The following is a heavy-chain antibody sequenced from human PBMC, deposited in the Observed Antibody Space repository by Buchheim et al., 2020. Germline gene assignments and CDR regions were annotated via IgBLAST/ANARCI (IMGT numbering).Heavy chain of an antibody. CDR1: GFTFSSYG. CDR3: AKVAVGATRPDGPTDY. D-gene: IGHD1-26*01. Sequence: QVQLVESGGGVVQPGRSLRLSCAASGFTFSSYGMHWVRQAPGKGLEWVAVISYDGSNKYYADSVKGRFTISRDNSKNTLYLQMNSLRAEDTAVYYWAKVAVGATRPDGPTDYWGQGTL. J-gene: IGHJ4*02. V-gene: IGHV3-30*18. CDR2: ISYDGSNK.